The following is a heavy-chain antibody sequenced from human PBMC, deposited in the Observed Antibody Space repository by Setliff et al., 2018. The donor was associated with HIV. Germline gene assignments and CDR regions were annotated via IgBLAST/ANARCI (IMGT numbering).Heavy chain of an antibody. D-gene: IGHD2-2*02. CDR2: IHYNGRT. J-gene: IGHJ5*02. CDR3: ARYTSKLDWFDP. CDR1: GDSITNDDYY. V-gene: IGHV4-39*01. Sequence: PSETLSLTCTVSGDSITNDDYYWGWIRQPPGKGLEWIAIIHYNGRTYYDPSLKSRVTIFVDTSKTQFYLKLRSVTASDTAVYYCARYTSKLDWFDPWALRLSWSPSPQ.